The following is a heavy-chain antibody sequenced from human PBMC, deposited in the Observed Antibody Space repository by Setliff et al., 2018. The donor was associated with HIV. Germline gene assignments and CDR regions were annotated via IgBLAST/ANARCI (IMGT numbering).Heavy chain of an antibody. CDR2: MNPSTGEI. Sequence: ASVKVSCKTSGYSFTAHDINWVRQATGRGLEWMAWMNPSTGEIGYAQKFQGRLTMTRDSSITSAFMELRGLRSEDTAIYYCARPSHVYDDDGPLGYWGQGTLVTVSS. D-gene: IGHD3-16*01. V-gene: IGHV1-8*01. CDR1: GYSFTAHD. CDR3: ARPSHVYDDDGPLGY. J-gene: IGHJ4*02.